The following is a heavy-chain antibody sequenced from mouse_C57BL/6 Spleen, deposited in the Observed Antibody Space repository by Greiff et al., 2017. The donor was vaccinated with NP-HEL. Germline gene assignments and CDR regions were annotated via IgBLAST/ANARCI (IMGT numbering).Heavy chain of an antibody. D-gene: IGHD1-1*01. CDR2: ILPGSGST. CDR1: GYTFTGYW. J-gene: IGHJ3*01. V-gene: IGHV1-9*01. CDR3: ASRDYGSSYKFAY. Sequence: VKVVESGAELMKPGASVKLSCKATGYTFTGYWIEWVKQRPGHGLEWIGEILPGSGSTNYNEKFKGKATFTADTSSNTAYMQLSSLTTEDSAIYYCASRDYGSSYKFAYWGQGTLVTVSA.